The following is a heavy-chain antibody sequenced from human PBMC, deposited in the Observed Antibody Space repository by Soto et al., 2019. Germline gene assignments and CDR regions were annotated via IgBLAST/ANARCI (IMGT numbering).Heavy chain of an antibody. CDR1: GGSIRGYY. CDR3: ATLTGNTWFDP. V-gene: IGHV4-59*01. CDR2: MFYTGTA. D-gene: IGHD3-9*01. J-gene: IGHJ5*02. Sequence: PSGTLSLTCTVSGGSIRGYYWSWIRQPPGKGLEWIGFMFYTGTAGYNPSLKSRVTMSVDTSKNQFSLRLRSVTAADTAVYYCATLTGNTWFDPWGQGALVNVSS.